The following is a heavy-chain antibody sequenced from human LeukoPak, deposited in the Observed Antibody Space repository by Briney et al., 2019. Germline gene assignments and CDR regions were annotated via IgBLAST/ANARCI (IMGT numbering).Heavy chain of an antibody. V-gene: IGHV4-59*01. CDR1: GGSISSYY. J-gene: IGHJ4*02. CDR3: AGGPDYYDSSGYYSFDY. CDR2: IYYSGST. D-gene: IGHD3-22*01. Sequence: SETLSLTCTVSGGSISSYYWSWIRQPPGKGLEWLGYIYYSGSTNYNPSLKSRVTISVDTSKNQFSLKLSSVTAADTAVYYCAGGPDYYDSSGYYSFDYWGQGTLVTVSS.